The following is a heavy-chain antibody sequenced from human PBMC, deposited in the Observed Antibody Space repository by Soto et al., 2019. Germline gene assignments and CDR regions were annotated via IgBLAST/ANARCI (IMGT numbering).Heavy chain of an antibody. CDR1: GGTFSSYA. CDR2: IIPIFGTA. J-gene: IGHJ6*02. CDR3: ASGARYDFWSGYYVGIEVRYYYYGMDV. D-gene: IGHD3-3*01. Sequence: GASVKVSCKASGGTFSSYAISWVRQAPGQGLEWMGGIIPIFGTANYAQKSQGRVTITADESTSTAYMELSSLRSEDTAVYYCASGARYDFWSGYYVGIEVRYYYYGMDVWGQGTTVTVSS. V-gene: IGHV1-69*13.